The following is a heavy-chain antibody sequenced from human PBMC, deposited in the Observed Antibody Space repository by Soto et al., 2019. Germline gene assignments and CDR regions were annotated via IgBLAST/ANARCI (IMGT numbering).Heavy chain of an antibody. J-gene: IGHJ4*02. Sequence: PGGSLRLSCAASGFTFNTYAMHWVRQAPGKGLEWVSSISNSGSYIYYADSVKGRFTISRDNAESSLYLQMNSLRAEDTAVYYCARVYLGCSSSTCLYYFDYWGQGTLVTVSS. D-gene: IGHD2-2*01. CDR3: ARVYLGCSSSTCLYYFDY. CDR2: ISNSGSYI. CDR1: GFTFNTYA. V-gene: IGHV3-21*01.